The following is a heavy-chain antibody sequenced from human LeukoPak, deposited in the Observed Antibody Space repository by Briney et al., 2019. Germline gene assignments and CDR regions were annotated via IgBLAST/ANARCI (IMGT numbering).Heavy chain of an antibody. D-gene: IGHD3-22*01. J-gene: IGHJ3*02. CDR3: ARWFSDDSSGYYRKDAFDI. CDR1: GGSISSSNW. CDR2: IYHSGST. Sequence: PSGTLSLTCAVSGGSISSSNWWSWVRQPPGKGLEWIGEIYHSGSTNYNPSLKSRVTISVDKSKNQFSLKLSSVTAADTAVYYCARWFSDDSSGYYRKDAFDIWGQGTMVTVSS. V-gene: IGHV4-4*02.